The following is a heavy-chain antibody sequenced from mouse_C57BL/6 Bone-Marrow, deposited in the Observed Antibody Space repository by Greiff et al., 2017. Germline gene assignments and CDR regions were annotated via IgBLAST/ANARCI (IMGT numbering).Heavy chain of an antibody. Sequence: VMLVESGPGLVAPSQSLSITCTVSGFSLTSYGVDWVRQPPGKGMEWLGVIWGGGSTNYNSALMSRLSISKDNSKSQVFLKMNSLQTDDTAMYYCAKDDYDERYYAMDYWGQGTSVTVSS. J-gene: IGHJ4*01. CDR2: IWGGGST. D-gene: IGHD2-4*01. CDR1: GFSLTSYG. CDR3: AKDDYDERYYAMDY. V-gene: IGHV2-9*01.